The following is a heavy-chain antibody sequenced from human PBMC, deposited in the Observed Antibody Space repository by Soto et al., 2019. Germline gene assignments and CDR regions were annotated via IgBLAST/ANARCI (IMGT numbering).Heavy chain of an antibody. D-gene: IGHD2-15*01. Sequence: GVFLRLSSAASGFIFSSYAMHCVRQAPGKGLEWVAVISYDGSNKYYADSVKGRFTISKDNSKNTLYLQMNSLRAEDMGVYYCAREYGIGGAAFDFWGQGTMVTVSS. V-gene: IGHV3-30-3*01. CDR1: GFIFSSYA. CDR3: AREYGIGGAAFDF. CDR2: ISYDGSNK. J-gene: IGHJ3*01.